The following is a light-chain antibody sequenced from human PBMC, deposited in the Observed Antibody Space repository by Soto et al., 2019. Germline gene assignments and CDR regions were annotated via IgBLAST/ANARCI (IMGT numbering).Light chain of an antibody. Sequence: DIQMTQSPSTLSASVGDSVTITCRASQSISILLAWYQQKPGKAPKLLIYDASTLESGVPSRFSGSGSGAEFTLTISSLQPGDFATYYCQRYNGYFGQGTKLEIK. CDR3: QRYNGY. V-gene: IGKV1-5*01. CDR2: DAS. CDR1: QSISIL. J-gene: IGKJ2*01.